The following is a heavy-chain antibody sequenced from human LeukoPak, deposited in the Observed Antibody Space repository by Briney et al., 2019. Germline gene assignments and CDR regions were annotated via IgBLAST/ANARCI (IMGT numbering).Heavy chain of an antibody. CDR2: IIPISGTT. CDR1: GYSFTTYG. CDR3: AKEAHPLSSGGNYFDY. J-gene: IGHJ4*02. V-gene: IGHV1-69*06. D-gene: IGHD2-15*01. Sequence: VASVKVSCKSSGYSFTTYGITWVRQAPGQRLEWLGGIIPISGTTIYAQTFQGRVTITADKFTNTAYMDIHSLTSDDTAMYYCAKEAHPLSSGGNYFDYWGQGMLLTVSS.